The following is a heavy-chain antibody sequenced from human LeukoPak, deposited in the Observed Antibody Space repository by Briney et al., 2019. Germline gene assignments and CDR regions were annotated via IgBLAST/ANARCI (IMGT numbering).Heavy chain of an antibody. D-gene: IGHD3/OR15-3a*01. CDR1: GFTFSSYA. J-gene: IGHJ4*02. CDR2: IRGNGGTT. V-gene: IGHV3-23*01. CDR3: AKEDTLWTFDY. Sequence: GGSLRLSCAASGFTFSSYAMNWFRQAPGKGLEWVSAIRGNGGTTYYADSVKGRFTISRDNSRNTLYLQMNSLRAEDTAIYYCAKEDTLWTFDYWGQGTLVTVSS.